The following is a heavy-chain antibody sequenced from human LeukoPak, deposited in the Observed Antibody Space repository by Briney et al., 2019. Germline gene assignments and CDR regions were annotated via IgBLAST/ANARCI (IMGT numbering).Heavy chain of an antibody. CDR2: IIPIFGTA. CDR1: GGTFSSYA. D-gene: IGHD1-1*01. CDR3: ARVLERRLDYYYGMDV. J-gene: IGHJ6*02. Sequence: SVKVSCKASGGTFSSYAISWVRQAPGQGLEWMGGIIPIFGTANYAQKFQGRVTITADESTSTAYMELSSLRSEDTAVYYCARVLERRLDYYYGMDVWGQGTTVTVSS. V-gene: IGHV1-69*13.